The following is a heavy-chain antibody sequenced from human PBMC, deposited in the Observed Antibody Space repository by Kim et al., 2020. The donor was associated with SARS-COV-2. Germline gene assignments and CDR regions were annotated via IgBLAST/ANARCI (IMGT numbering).Heavy chain of an antibody. D-gene: IGHD3-22*01. Sequence: SETLSLTCTVSGGSVSSGSYYWSCIRQPPGKGLEWFGYIYSSGSTNYNPSFKSRITISVDTSKNQFSLKLSPVTAADTPEYSRVRGRHVYVSSGSYHVWG. CDR3: VRGRHVYVSSGSYHV. J-gene: IGHJ6*01. V-gene: IGHV4-61*01. CDR2: IYSSGST. CDR1: GGSVSSGSYY.